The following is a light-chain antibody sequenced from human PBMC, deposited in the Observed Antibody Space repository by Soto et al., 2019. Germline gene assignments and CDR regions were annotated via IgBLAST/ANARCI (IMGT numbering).Light chain of an antibody. CDR2: GAS. CDR3: QQYAKAPLT. CDR1: GFVWNNY. V-gene: IGKV3-20*01. J-gene: IGKJ1*01. Sequence: IVLKHSPGTPSLSPGGKTTPSCWARGFVWNNYLAWYQQKPGQAPRLVIYGASSRATGVPDRFSASGSGTDFTLTISRLEPEDFAVYYCQQYAKAPLTFGQGTKVEMK.